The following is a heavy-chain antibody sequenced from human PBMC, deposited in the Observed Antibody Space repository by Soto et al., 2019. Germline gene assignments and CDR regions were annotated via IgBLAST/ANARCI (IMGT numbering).Heavy chain of an antibody. CDR1: GGSFSGYY. V-gene: IGHV4-34*01. Sequence: QVQLQQWGAGLLKPSETLSLTCAVYGGSFSGYYWSWIRQPPGKGLEWIGEINHSGSTNYNPSLKSRVTISVDTSKNQFSLKLSSVTAADTAVDYCERVNTVARGAVDIWGQWTMVTVSS. CDR3: ERVNTVARGAVDI. J-gene: IGHJ3*02. D-gene: IGHD4-17*01. CDR2: INHSGST.